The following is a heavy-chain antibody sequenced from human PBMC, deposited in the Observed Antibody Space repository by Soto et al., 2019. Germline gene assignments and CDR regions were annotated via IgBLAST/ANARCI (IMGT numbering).Heavy chain of an antibody. CDR2: TYYRSKWYN. CDR3: ARDQDGQLLSYYYYGMDV. Sequence: SETLSLTCSVSDDSINSAAWNWIRQSPSRGLEWLGRTYYRSKWYNDYAVSVKSRITINPDTSKNQFSLQLNSVTPEDTAVYYCARDQDGQLLSYYYYGMDVWGQGTTVTVSS. CDR1: DDSINSAA. V-gene: IGHV6-1*01. J-gene: IGHJ6*02. D-gene: IGHD2-2*01.